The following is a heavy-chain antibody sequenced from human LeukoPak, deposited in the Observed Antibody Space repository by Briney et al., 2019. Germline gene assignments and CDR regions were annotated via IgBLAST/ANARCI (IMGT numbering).Heavy chain of an antibody. CDR2: ISTSPGVI. Sequence: GGSLRLSCTASGFTFSTYSMNWVRQAPGKGLEWVSYISTSPGVIHYAACVKGRFPISRDNAKCSLYLQMNSLRDEDTAVYYCAGCQSSCYYTKWGQGTLVTVSS. J-gene: IGHJ4*02. CDR1: GFTFSTYS. V-gene: IGHV3-48*02. D-gene: IGHD3-22*01. CDR3: AGCQSSCYYTK.